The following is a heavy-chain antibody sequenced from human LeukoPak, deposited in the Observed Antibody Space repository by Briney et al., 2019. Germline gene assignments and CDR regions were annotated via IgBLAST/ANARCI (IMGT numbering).Heavy chain of an antibody. CDR1: GGSNTSYY. CDR2: IYYSGYT. D-gene: IGHD1-1*01. J-gene: IGHJ5*02. V-gene: IGHV4-59*01. CDR3: ARGILSRTTGTPKDRFDP. Sequence: SETLSLTCTVSGGSNTSYYWNWIRQPPGKGLEWIGNIYYSGYTNYNPSLKSRVTISVDTSKNQFSLKLRSVTAADTAVYLCARGILSRTTGTPKDRFDPWGQGTLVTVSS.